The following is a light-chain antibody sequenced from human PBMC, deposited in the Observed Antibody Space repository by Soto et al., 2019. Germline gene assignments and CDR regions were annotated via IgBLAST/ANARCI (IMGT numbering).Light chain of an antibody. J-gene: IGLJ3*02. CDR3: CSYAGSCWV. Sequence: QSALTQPASVSGSPGQWITIPCTGTSSGVGSSNLVSWYQQHPGQAPKLMIYEVSKRPSGVSNRFPGSKSGNTASLTISGVHAEDEADYGCCSYAGSCWVFGGGTKLTVL. CDR1: SSGVGSSNL. CDR2: EVS. V-gene: IGLV2-23*02.